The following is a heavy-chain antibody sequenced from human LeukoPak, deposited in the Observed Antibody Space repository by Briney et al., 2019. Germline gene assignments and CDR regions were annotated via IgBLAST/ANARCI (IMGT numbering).Heavy chain of an antibody. Sequence: ASVKVSCKASGYTFTGYYMHWVRRAPGQGLEWMGWINPNSGGTNYAQKFQGRVTMTRDTSISTAYMELSRLRSDDTAVYYCATDYGDYPRGVDYWGQGTLVTVSS. CDR1: GYTFTGYY. CDR2: INPNSGGT. J-gene: IGHJ4*02. D-gene: IGHD4-17*01. V-gene: IGHV1-2*02. CDR3: ATDYGDYPRGVDY.